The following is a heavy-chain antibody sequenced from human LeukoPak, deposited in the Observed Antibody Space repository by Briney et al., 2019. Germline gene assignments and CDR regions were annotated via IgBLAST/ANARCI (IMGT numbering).Heavy chain of an antibody. CDR3: AKDWGTFMARSFDY. CDR1: GFTFSSYA. Sequence: PGRSLRLSCAASGFTFSSYAMHWVRQAPGKGLEWVAVISYDGSNKYYADSVKGRFTISRDNSKNTLYLQMNSLRAEDTAVYYCAKDWGTFMARSFDYWGQGTLVTVSS. CDR2: ISYDGSNK. V-gene: IGHV3-30*07. D-gene: IGHD3-16*01. J-gene: IGHJ4*02.